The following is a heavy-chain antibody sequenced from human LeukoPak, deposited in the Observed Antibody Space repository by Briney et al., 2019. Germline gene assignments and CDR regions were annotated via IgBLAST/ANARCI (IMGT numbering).Heavy chain of an antibody. D-gene: IGHD4-11*01. CDR3: ARAYSNYIYYFDY. V-gene: IGHV1-2*04. CDR2: INPNSGGT. Sequence: ASVKVSCKASGYTFTSYYMHWVRQAPGQGLEWMGWINPNSGGTNYAQKFQGWVTMTRDTSISTAYMELSRLRSDDTAVYYCARAYSNYIYYFDYWGQGTLVTVSS. J-gene: IGHJ4*02. CDR1: GYTFTSYY.